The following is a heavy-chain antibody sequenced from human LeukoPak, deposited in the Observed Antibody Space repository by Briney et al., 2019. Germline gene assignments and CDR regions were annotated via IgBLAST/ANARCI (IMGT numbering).Heavy chain of an antibody. CDR2: IYYSGST. V-gene: IGHV4-61*01. D-gene: IGHD3-16*02. CDR1: GGSISSASYY. CDR3: ARVRSYTRYYYYYYMDV. Sequence: PSQTLSLTCTVSGGSISSASYYWSWIRQPPGKGLEWIGYIYYSGSTNYNPSLKSRVTISVDTSKNQFSLKLSSVTAADTAVYYCARVRSYTRYYYYYYMDVWGKGTTVTISS. J-gene: IGHJ6*03.